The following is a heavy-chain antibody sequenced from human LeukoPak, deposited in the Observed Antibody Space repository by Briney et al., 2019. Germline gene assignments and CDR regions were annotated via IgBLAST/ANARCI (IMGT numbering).Heavy chain of an antibody. CDR1: GYSFTNYA. Sequence: ASVKVSCKASGYSFTNYAMNWVRQAPGQGLEWMGWIHPSTGNPTYAQGFTGRFVFSLDTSVSTTYLQISSLKAEDAAVYFCARAFQSLGGLSLPDYWGQGTLVTVSS. V-gene: IGHV7-4-1*02. D-gene: IGHD3-16*02. CDR2: IHPSTGNP. CDR3: ARAFQSLGGLSLPDY. J-gene: IGHJ4*02.